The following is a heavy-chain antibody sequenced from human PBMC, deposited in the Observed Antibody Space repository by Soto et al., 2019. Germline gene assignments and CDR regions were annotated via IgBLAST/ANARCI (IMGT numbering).Heavy chain of an antibody. Sequence: QVQLVESVGGVVQPGMSLRLSCAASGFIFNEYGMHWVRQAPGKGLEWVAVIWYDGSHTYYAYSVKCRFTISSDNSKKTMSLQMNNLMAEDTAVYYCSRWGFSRTNCNLNHRGYDLWGQGTMVTVSS. CDR2: IWYDGSHT. D-gene: IGHD1-7*01. CDR3: SRWGFSRTNCNLNHRGYDL. J-gene: IGHJ4*02. V-gene: IGHV3-33*03. CDR1: GFIFNEYG.